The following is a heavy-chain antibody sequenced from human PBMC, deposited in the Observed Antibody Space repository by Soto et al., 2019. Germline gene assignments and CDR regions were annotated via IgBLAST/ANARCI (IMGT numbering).Heavy chain of an antibody. Sequence: QVQLQESGPGPVKPSETLSLTCTVSGGSISSYYWSWIRQPPGKGLEWIGYIYYSGSTNYNPSLKSRVTISVDTSKNQFSLKLSSVTAADTAVYYCARASSPRVGVHAFDIWGQGTMVTVSS. CDR3: ARASSPRVGVHAFDI. J-gene: IGHJ3*02. V-gene: IGHV4-59*01. CDR1: GGSISSYY. CDR2: IYYSGST. D-gene: IGHD1-26*01.